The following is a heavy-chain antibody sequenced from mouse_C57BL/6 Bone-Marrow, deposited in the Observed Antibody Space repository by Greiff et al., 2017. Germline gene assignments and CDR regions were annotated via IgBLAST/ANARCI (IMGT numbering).Heavy chain of an antibody. CDR1: GYTFTSYW. J-gene: IGHJ3*01. CDR3: ARRAPYYYGSSYGFAY. CDR2: IDPSDSYT. V-gene: IGHV1-69*01. Sequence: QVQLQQPGAELVMPGASVKLSCKASGYTFTSYWMHWVKQRPGQGLEWIGEIDPSDSYTNYNQKFKGKSTLTVDKSSSTAYMQLSSLTSEDSAVYYCARRAPYYYGSSYGFAYWGQGTLVTVSA. D-gene: IGHD1-1*01.